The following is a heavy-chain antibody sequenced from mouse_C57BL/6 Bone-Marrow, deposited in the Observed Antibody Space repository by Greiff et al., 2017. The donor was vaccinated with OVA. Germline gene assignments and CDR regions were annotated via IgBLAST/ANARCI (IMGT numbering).Heavy chain of an antibody. CDR2: INPDSSTI. CDR3: ARPGYDYPAWFAY. Sequence: CKASGIDFSRYWMSWVRRAPGKGLELIGEINPDSSTINYAPSLKDKFIISRDNAKNTLYLQMSKVRSEDTALYYCARPGYDYPAWFAYWGQGTLVTVSA. CDR1: GIDFSRYW. D-gene: IGHD2-4*01. J-gene: IGHJ3*01. V-gene: IGHV4-1*01.